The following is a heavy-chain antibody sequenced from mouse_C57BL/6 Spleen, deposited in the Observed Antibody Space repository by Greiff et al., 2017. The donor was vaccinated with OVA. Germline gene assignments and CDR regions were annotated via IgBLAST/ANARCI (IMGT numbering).Heavy chain of an antibody. J-gene: IGHJ2*01. CDR2: INPNYGTT. Sequence: VQLQQSGPELVKPGASVKLSCKASGYSFTDYNMNWVKQSNGKSLEWIGVINPNYGTTSYNQKFKGKATLTVDQSSSTAYMQLNSLTSEDSAVYYCARGITTVVARYFDYWGQGTTLTVSS. CDR1: GYSFTDYN. D-gene: IGHD1-1*01. V-gene: IGHV1-39*01. CDR3: ARGITTVVARYFDY.